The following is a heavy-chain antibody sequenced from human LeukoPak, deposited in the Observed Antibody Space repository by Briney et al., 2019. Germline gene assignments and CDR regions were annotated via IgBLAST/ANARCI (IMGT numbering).Heavy chain of an antibody. CDR2: INHSGST. CDR1: DGSFSSYY. V-gene: IGHV4-34*01. J-gene: IGHJ6*03. D-gene: IGHD2-2*01. CDR3: ARRGGVPAAAFYYYYYMDV. Sequence: SETLSLTCAVYDGSFSSYYWSWIRQPPGKGLEWIGEINHSGSTNYNPSLKSRVTISVDTSKNQFSLKLSSVTAADTAVYYCARRGGVPAAAFYYYYYMDVWSKGTTVTVSS.